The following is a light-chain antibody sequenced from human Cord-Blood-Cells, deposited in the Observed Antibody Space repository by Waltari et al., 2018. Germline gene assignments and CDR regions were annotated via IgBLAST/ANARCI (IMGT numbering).Light chain of an antibody. CDR3: SSYTSSRYV. V-gene: IGLV2-14*01. CDR1: SSSVGGYNP. CDR2: DVS. J-gene: IGLJ1*01. Sequence: QSALTQPASVSGSPGQSITISCTGTSSSVGGYNPVSWYQQHPGKAPKLMIYDVSKRPSGVSNRFSGSKSGNTASLTISGLQAEDEADYYCSSYTSSRYVFGTGTKVTVL.